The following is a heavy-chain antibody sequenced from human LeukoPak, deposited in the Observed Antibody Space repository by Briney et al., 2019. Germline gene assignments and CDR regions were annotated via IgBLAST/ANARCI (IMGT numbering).Heavy chain of an antibody. CDR2: ISYDGSNK. V-gene: IGHV3-30*04. D-gene: IGHD3-9*01. CDR3: ARGAVSYYDILTGYSCDY. CDR1: GFTFSSYA. J-gene: IGHJ4*02. Sequence: GGPLRLSCAASGFTFSSYAMHWVRQAPGKGLEWVAVISYDGSNKYYADSVKGRFTISRDNSKNSLYLQMNSLRAEDTAVYYCARGAVSYYDILTGYSCDYWGQGTLVTVSS.